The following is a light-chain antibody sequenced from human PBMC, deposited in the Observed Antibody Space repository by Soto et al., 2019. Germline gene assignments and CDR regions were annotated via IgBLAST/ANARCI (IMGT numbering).Light chain of an antibody. J-gene: IGLJ3*02. CDR2: VNSDGSH. V-gene: IGLV4-69*01. CDR3: QTWGSGLWL. Sequence: QPVLTQSPSASDSLGASVKLTCTLSSGHSSYAIAWHQQQPQRGPRYLMKVNSDGSHNKGDGIPDRFSGSSSGAERYLTISSLQSEDEADYYCQTWGSGLWLFGGGTKLTVL. CDR1: SGHSSYA.